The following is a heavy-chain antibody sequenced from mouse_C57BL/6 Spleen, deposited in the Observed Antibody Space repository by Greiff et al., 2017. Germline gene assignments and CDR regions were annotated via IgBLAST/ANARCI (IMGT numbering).Heavy chain of an antibody. J-gene: IGHJ2*01. CDR1: GFTFSSYA. CDR3: TRGGGYFDY. CDR2: ISSGGDYI. Sequence: EVQGVESGEGLVKPGGSLKLSCAASGFTFSSYAMSWVRQTPEKRLEWVAYISSGGDYIYYADTVKGRFTISRDNARNTLYLQMSSLKSEDTALYYCTRGGGYFDYWGQGTTLTVSS. V-gene: IGHV5-9-1*02.